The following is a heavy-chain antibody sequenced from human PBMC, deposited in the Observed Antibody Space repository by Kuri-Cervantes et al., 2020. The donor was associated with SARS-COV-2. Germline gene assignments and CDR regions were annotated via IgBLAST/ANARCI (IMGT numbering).Heavy chain of an antibody. Sequence: GGSLRLSCVASGFPFDDYAMHWVRQAPGKGLEWVSLISGDGGSTYYADSVKGRFTISRDNSKNSLYLQMNSLRTEDTALYYCARSGSYPYYYYGMDVWGQGTTVTVSS. V-gene: IGHV3-43*02. CDR3: ARSGSYPYYYYGMDV. J-gene: IGHJ6*02. D-gene: IGHD1-26*01. CDR1: GFPFDDYA. CDR2: ISGDGGST.